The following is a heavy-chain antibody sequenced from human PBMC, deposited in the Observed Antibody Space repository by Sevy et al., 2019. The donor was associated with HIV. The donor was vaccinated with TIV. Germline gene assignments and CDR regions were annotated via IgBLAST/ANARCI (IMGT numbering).Heavy chain of an antibody. D-gene: IGHD2-8*01. V-gene: IGHV1-69*13. CDR1: GGTFSTYA. Sequence: ASVKVSRKASGGTFSTYAFNWVRQAPGQGLEWVGGIIPILGTTNYAQKFQGRVSIIADESTGTAYMTLSRLTSEDTAVYYCTKDLMEATMGFDHWGQGALVTVSS. CDR2: IIPILGTT. J-gene: IGHJ4*02. CDR3: TKDLMEATMGFDH.